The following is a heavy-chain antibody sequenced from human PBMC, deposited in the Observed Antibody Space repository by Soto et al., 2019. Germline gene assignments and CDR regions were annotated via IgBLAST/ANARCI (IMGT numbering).Heavy chain of an antibody. CDR2: ISYDGSNK. J-gene: IGHJ6*02. V-gene: IGHV3-30*18. CDR3: ANQYSSSWYPSYYYGMDV. D-gene: IGHD6-13*01. CDR1: GFTFSSYG. Sequence: QVQLVESGGGVVQPGRSLRLSCAASGFTFSSYGMHWVRQAPGKGLEWVAVISYDGSNKYYADSVKGRFTISRDNSKNTLYLQMNSLRAEDTAVYYCANQYSSSWYPSYYYGMDVWGQGTTVTVSS.